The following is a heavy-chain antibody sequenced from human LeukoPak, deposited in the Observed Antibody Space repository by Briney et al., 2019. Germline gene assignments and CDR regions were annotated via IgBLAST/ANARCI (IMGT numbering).Heavy chain of an antibody. D-gene: IGHD3-10*01. CDR3: AKDMHYFQSDY. CDR1: GFTFGNYW. CDR2: IKQDGSEK. V-gene: IGHV3-7*01. Sequence: GGSLRLSCAASGFTFGNYWMIWVRQAPGKGLEWVASIKQDGSEKQYVASVRGRFTISRDNPKSVLDLQMNSQTAEDTAVYYCAKDMHYFQSDYWGQGTLVTVSS. J-gene: IGHJ4*02.